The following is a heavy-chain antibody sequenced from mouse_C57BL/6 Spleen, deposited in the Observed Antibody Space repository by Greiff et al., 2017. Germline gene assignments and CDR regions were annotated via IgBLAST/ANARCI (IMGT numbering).Heavy chain of an antibody. CDR2: IYPGNSDT. V-gene: IGHV1-5*01. CDR1: GYTFTSYW. J-gene: IGHJ3*01. D-gene: IGHD2-4*01. Sequence: VQLQQSGTVLARPGASVKMSCKTSGYTFTSYWMHWVKQRPGQGLEWIGAIYPGNSDTSYNQKFKGKAKLTAVTSASTAYMGLSSLTNEDSAVYYCTGIYYEYDWFAYWGQGTLVTVSA. CDR3: TGIYYEYDWFAY.